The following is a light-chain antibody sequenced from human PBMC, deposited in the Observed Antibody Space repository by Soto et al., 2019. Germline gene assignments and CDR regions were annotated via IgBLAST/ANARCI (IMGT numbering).Light chain of an antibody. CDR2: GAS. V-gene: IGKV3-20*01. J-gene: IGKJ4*01. CDR3: QQYGRSPGLT. CDR1: QSVSSSS. Sequence: EIVLTQSPGTLSLSPGEGASLSCRASQSVSSSSLAWYQQRPGQAPRLLIYGASSRATGIPDRFSGSGSGTDFTLTISRLEPEDFAVYYCQQYGRSPGLTFGGGTKVEIK.